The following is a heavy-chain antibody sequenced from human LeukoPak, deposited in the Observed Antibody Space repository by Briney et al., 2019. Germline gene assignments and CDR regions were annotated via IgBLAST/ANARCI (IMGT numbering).Heavy chain of an antibody. Sequence: ASVKVSCKASGYTFTGYYMHWVRQAPGQGLEWMGWINPNGGGINYAQKFQGRVTMTRDTSISTAYMELSWLRSDDTAVYYCARDLSSSFDWFPDGHYGMDVWGQGTTVTVSS. V-gene: IGHV1-2*02. CDR1: GYTFTGYY. CDR2: INPNGGGI. D-gene: IGHD3-9*01. CDR3: ARDLSSSFDWFPDGHYGMDV. J-gene: IGHJ6*02.